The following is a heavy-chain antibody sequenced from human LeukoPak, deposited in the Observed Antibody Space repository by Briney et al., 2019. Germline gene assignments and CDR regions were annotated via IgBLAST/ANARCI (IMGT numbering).Heavy chain of an antibody. J-gene: IGHJ4*02. V-gene: IGHV3-48*01. CDR1: GFTFRRDS. CDR2: INGGGSPI. CDR3: VRDNPRCCGVVPANIDDY. Sequence: PGGSLRLSCAASGFTFRRDSMNWVRQAPGKGLEWVSYINGGGSPIYYADSVRGRFTISRDNVKNSLYLQMNSLRAEDTAVYYCVRDNPRCCGVVPANIDDYWGQGTLVTVSS. D-gene: IGHD2-15*01.